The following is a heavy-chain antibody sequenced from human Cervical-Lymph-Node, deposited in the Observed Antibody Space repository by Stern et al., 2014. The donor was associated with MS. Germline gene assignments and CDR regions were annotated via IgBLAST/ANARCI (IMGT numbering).Heavy chain of an antibody. Sequence: EVQLVESGGGLVKPGGSLRLSCAASGFAFNNAWMTWVRQAPGKGLEWVGRIKTKTDGGTTDYAAPVKGRFTISRDDSKNTLYLQMNSLKIEDTAVYYCTTVWDIQVVPAATSFDYWGQGTLVTVSS. CDR1: GFAFNNAW. V-gene: IGHV3-15*01. J-gene: IGHJ4*02. CDR3: TTVWDIQVVPAATSFDY. D-gene: IGHD2-2*01. CDR2: IKTKTDGGTT.